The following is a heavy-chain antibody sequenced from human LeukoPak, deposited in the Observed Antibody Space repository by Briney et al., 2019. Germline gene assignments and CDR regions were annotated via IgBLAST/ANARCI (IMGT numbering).Heavy chain of an antibody. J-gene: IGHJ6*02. CDR2: ISTYSGNT. V-gene: IGHV1-18*04. Sequence: GASVKVSCKASGYTFTNYGFSWVRQAPGQGLEWLGWISTYSGNTNYAQLLQGRVTMTSDTSTSIVYMELRSLRSDDTAVYYCARGYCRSTSCHEPPLYGMDVWGQGTTVTVS. CDR3: ARGYCRSTSCHEPPLYGMDV. CDR1: GYTFTNYG. D-gene: IGHD2-2*01.